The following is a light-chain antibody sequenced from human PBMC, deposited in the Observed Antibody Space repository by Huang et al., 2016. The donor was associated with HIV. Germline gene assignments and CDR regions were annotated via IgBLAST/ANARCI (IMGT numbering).Light chain of an antibody. J-gene: IGKJ3*01. CDR1: HDINTY. CDR2: DAS. CDR3: QQLSAYPRS. V-gene: IGKV1-9*01. Sequence: QLTQSPSSLSASIGDRVTIACRARHDINTYLAWYQKKPGRAPKLLIYDASTLQTGVPSRFRGFGSGTAFSLNITGLQPDDFAVYYCQQLSAYPRSFGPGTTVD.